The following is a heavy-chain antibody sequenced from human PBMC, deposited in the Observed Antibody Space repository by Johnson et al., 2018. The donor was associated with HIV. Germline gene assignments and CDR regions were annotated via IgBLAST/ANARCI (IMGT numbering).Heavy chain of an antibody. J-gene: IGHJ3*01. V-gene: IGHV3-30-3*01. CDR2: ISYDGSNK. Sequence: VQLVESGGGVVQPGRSLRLFCAVSGFTFNTYTMHWVRQAPGKGLEWVAVISYDGSNKYYADSVKGRFTISRDISKSTLYLQLNSLRPEDSAVYYCAKGEAQEGWIQLLSYAFDFWGQGTMVTVSS. D-gene: IGHD5-12*01. CDR3: AKGEAQEGWIQLLSYAFDF. CDR1: GFTFNTYT.